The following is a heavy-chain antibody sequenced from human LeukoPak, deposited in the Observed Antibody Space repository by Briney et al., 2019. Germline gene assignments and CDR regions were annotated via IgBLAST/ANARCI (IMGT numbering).Heavy chain of an antibody. CDR2: IYYTGST. Sequence: SETLSLTCTVSSGSISSYYWSWIRQPPGKGLEWIGYIYYTGSTNYNPSLKSRVTISVDTSKNQFSLKLSSVTAADTAVYYCARLKVGSGYDHYYYYYGMDVWGQGTTVTVSS. J-gene: IGHJ6*02. V-gene: IGHV4-59*08. D-gene: IGHD5-12*01. CDR1: SGSISSYY. CDR3: ARLKVGSGYDHYYYYYGMDV.